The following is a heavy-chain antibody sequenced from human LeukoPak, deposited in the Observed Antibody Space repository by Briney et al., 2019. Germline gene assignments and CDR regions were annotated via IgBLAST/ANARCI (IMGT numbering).Heavy chain of an antibody. Sequence: ASVKVSCKASGYTFTSYYMHWVRQAPGQGLEWMGIINPSGGSTSYAQKFQGRVTMTRDTSTSTVYMELSSLRSEDTAVYYCARGEVVVPAAALHDFDYWGQGTLVTVSS. D-gene: IGHD2-2*01. CDR3: ARGEVVVPAAALHDFDY. V-gene: IGHV1-46*01. J-gene: IGHJ4*02. CDR2: INPSGGST. CDR1: GYTFTSYY.